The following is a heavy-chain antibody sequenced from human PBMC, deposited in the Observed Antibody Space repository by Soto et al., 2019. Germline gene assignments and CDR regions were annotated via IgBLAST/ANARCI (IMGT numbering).Heavy chain of an antibody. CDR1: GFTFDDYA. Sequence: VQLVESGGGLVQPGRSLRLSCAASGFTFDDYAMHWVRQVPGKGLEWVSGISWNSGSIGYADSVKGRFTISRDNAKNSLYLQMNSLRAEDTALYCCGKCGDFAFDYWGQGTLVTVSS. D-gene: IGHD4-17*01. J-gene: IGHJ4*02. V-gene: IGHV3-9*01. CDR2: ISWNSGSI. CDR3: GKCGDFAFDY.